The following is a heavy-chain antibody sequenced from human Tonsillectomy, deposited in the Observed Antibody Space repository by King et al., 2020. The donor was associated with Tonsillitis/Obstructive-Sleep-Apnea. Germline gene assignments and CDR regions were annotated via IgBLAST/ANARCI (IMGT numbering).Heavy chain of an antibody. V-gene: IGHV4-59*08. D-gene: IGHD3-22*01. J-gene: IGHJ4*02. CDR2: IYYSGST. Sequence: VQLQESGPGLVKPSETLSLTCTVSGGSISSYYWSWIRQPPGKGLEWIGYIYYSGSTNYNPSLKSRVTISVDTSKNQFSLKLSSVTAADTAVYYCARGEVGIKGGYYFDYWGQGTLVTVSS. CDR1: GGSISSYY. CDR3: ARGEVGIKGGYYFDY.